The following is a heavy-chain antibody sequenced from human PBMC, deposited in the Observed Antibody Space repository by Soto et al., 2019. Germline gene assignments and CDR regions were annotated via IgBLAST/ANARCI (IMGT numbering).Heavy chain of an antibody. D-gene: IGHD2-2*01. CDR1: GFTFSSYA. CDR2: ISGSGGST. Sequence: GGSLRLSCAASGFTFSSYAMSWVRQAPGKGLEWVSAISGSGGSTYYADSVKGRFTISRDNSKNTLYLQMNSLRAEDTAVYYCAKGSYSVVVPAATEFDYWGQGTLVTVSS. CDR3: AKGSYSVVVPAATEFDY. V-gene: IGHV3-23*01. J-gene: IGHJ4*02.